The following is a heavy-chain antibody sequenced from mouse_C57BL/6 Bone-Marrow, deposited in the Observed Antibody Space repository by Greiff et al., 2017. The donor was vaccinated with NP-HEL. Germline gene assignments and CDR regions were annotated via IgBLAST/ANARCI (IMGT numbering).Heavy chain of an antibody. D-gene: IGHD2-1*01. J-gene: IGHJ4*01. CDR2: IDPSDSET. Sequence: QVQLQQPGAELVRPGSSVKLSCKAPGYTFTSYWMHWVKQRPIQGLEWIGNIDPSDSETHYNQKFKDKATLTVDKSSSTAYMQLSSLTSEDSAVYYCARGGNYPFYYAMDYWGQGTSVTVSS. CDR3: ARGGNYPFYYAMDY. V-gene: IGHV1-52*01. CDR1: GYTFTSYW.